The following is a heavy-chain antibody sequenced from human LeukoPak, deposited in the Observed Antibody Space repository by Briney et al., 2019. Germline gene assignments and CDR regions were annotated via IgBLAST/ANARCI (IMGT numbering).Heavy chain of an antibody. J-gene: IGHJ5*02. V-gene: IGHV4-34*01. CDR1: GGSFSGYY. CDR2: INHSGST. Sequence: SETLSLTCAVYGGSFSGYYWSWIRQPPGKGLEWIGEINHSGSTNYNPSLKSRVTISVDTSKNQFSLKLSSVTAADTAVYYCARVPPGLIAVAGRIWFDPWGQGTLVTVSS. CDR3: ARVPPGLIAVAGRIWFDP. D-gene: IGHD6-19*01.